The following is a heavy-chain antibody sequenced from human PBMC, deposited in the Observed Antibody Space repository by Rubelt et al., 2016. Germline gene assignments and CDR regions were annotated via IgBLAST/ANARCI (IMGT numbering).Heavy chain of an antibody. CDR1: GDSVSSNSAA. CDR2: TFYRSKWYN. J-gene: IGHJ6*02. D-gene: IGHD6-13*01. CDR3: ARAAAAFHGMDV. Sequence: QVQLQQSGPGLVKPSQTLSLTCAISGDSVSSNSAAWNWIRQSPSRGLEWLGRTFYRSKWYNVYAVSVKSRITIHPDTSKNQVSLQLNSVSAEDTAVYYCARAAAAFHGMDVWGQGTTVTVSS. V-gene: IGHV6-1*01.